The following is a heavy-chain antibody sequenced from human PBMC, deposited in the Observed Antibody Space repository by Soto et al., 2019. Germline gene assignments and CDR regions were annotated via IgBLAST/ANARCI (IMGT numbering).Heavy chain of an antibody. J-gene: IGHJ3*02. V-gene: IGHV6-1*01. D-gene: IGHD5-12*01. CDR1: GDSVSSNSAA. CDR3: ARYYVDIVATVHDAFDI. Sequence: PSQTLSLTCVISGDSVSSNSAAWNWIRQSPSRGLEWLGRTYYRSKWYNDYAVSVKSRITINPDTSKNQFSLQLNSVTPEDTAVYYCARYYVDIVATVHDAFDIWGQGTMVTVSS. CDR2: TYYRSKWYN.